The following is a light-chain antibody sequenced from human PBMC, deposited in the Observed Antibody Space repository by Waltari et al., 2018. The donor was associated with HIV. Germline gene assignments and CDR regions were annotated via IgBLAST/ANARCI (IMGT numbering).Light chain of an antibody. Sequence: QSVLTQPPSASGTPGQRVSISCSVSSPNLGRNTVTWYQQLPGTAPKLLIYTDNQRPSGVPDRFSGSKSDTSASLAISGLQSEDEADYYCSTWDDGLDGPVFGGGTKLTVL. CDR2: TDN. CDR3: STWDDGLDGPV. J-gene: IGLJ3*02. CDR1: SPNLGRNT. V-gene: IGLV1-44*01.